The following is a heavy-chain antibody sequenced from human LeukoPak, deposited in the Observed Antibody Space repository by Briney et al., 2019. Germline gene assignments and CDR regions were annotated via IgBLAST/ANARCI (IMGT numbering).Heavy chain of an antibody. CDR1: GGSISSGGYY. J-gene: IGHJ4*02. CDR3: ASLAVAGLSEGY. V-gene: IGHV4-31*03. CDR2: IYYSGST. Sequence: PSQTLSLTCTVSGGSISSGGYYWSWIRQYPGKGLEWIGYIYYSGSTYYNPSLKSRVTISVETSKNQFSLKLRSVTAADTAVYYCASLAVAGLSEGYWGQGTLVIVSS. D-gene: IGHD6-19*01.